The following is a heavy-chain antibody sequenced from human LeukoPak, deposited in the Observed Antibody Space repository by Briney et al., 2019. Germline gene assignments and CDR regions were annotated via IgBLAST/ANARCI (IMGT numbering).Heavy chain of an antibody. CDR1: GFTFSSYW. CDR2: IKQDGSEK. Sequence: GGSLRLSCAASGFTFSSYWMSWVRQAPGKGLEWVANIKQDGSEKYYVDSVKGRFTISRDNSKNTLYLQMNSLRAEDTAVYYCATGYYDILTGYLLTYYFDYWGQGTLVTVSS. CDR3: ATGYYDILTGYLLTYYFDY. J-gene: IGHJ4*02. V-gene: IGHV3-7*03. D-gene: IGHD3-9*01.